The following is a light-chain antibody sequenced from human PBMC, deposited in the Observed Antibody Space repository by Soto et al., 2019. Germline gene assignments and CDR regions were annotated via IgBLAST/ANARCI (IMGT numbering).Light chain of an antibody. CDR3: QQYNNWPWT. J-gene: IGKJ1*01. CDR1: QSVPRSY. CDR2: GTS. V-gene: IGKV3D-15*01. Sequence: EIVLTQSPATLSLSPGERATLSCRASQSVPRSYLAWYQQKPGQAPRLLIYGTSSRATGIPARFSGSGSGTEFTLTISSLQSEDFAVYYCQQYNNWPWTFGQGTKVDIK.